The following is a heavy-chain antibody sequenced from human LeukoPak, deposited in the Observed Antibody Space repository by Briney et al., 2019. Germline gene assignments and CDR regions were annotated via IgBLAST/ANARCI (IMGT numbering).Heavy chain of an antibody. D-gene: IGHD1-26*01. CDR3: ARASGSYYLVYYYGMDV. Sequence: SETPSLTGTVSGGSISSYYWSWIRQPPGKGLEWIGYIYYSGSTNYNPSLKSRVTISVDTSKNQFSLKLSSVTAADTAVYYCARASGSYYLVYYYGMDVWGQGTTVTVSS. CDR2: IYYSGST. V-gene: IGHV4-59*08. J-gene: IGHJ6*02. CDR1: GGSISSYY.